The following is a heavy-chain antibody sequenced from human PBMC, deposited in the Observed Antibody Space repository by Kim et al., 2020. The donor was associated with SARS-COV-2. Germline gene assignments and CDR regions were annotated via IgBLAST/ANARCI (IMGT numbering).Heavy chain of an antibody. Sequence: ASVKVSCKASGYTFTSYAMNWVRQAPGQGLEWMGWINTNTGNPTYAQGFTGRFVFSLDTSVSTAYLQISSLKAEDTAMYYCARDKEGYCSSTSCYSHPLEIYRSGMDGWGQGATVTFSS. D-gene: IGHD2-2*01. CDR1: GYTFTSYA. J-gene: IGHJ6*02. CDR2: INTNTGNP. V-gene: IGHV7-4-1*02. CDR3: ARDKEGYCSSTSCYSHPLEIYRSGMDG.